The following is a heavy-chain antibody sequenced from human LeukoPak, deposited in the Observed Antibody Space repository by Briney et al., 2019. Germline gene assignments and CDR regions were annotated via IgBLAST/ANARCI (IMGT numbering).Heavy chain of an antibody. V-gene: IGHV4-61*02. D-gene: IGHD2-2*01. J-gene: IGHJ5*02. CDR1: GGSISSGSYY. Sequence: SETLSLTCTVSGGSISSGSYYWSWIRQPAGKGREWIGRIYTSGSTNYNPSLKSRVTISVDTSKNQFSLKLSSVTAADTAVYYSARDHTLGYCSSTSCYGGWFDPWGQGTLVTVSS. CDR3: ARDHTLGYCSSTSCYGGWFDP. CDR2: IYTSGST.